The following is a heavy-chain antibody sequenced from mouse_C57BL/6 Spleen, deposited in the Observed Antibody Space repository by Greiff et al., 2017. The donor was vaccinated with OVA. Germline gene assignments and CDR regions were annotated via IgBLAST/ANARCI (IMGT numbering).Heavy chain of an antibody. CDR1: GFTFSSYA. CDR3: TRDRPSWFAY. Sequence: EVNLVESGEGLVKPGGSLKLSCAASGFTFSSYAMSWVRQTPEKRLEWVAYISSGGDYIYYADTVKGRFTISRDNARNTLYLQMSSLKSEDTAMYYCTRDRPSWFAYWGQGTLVTVSA. CDR2: ISSGGDYI. J-gene: IGHJ3*01. V-gene: IGHV5-9-1*02.